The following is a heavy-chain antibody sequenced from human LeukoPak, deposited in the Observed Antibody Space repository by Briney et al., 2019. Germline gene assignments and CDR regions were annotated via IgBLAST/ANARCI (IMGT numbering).Heavy chain of an antibody. J-gene: IGHJ5*02. D-gene: IGHD6-13*01. V-gene: IGHV4-4*02. CDR3: ARGKLTAAAGSNWFDP. Sequence: SETLSLTCAVSGGSISSSNWWSWVRQPPGKGLEWIGEIYHSGSTNYNPSLKSRVTISVDKSKNQFSLKLSSVTAADTAVYYCARGKLTAAAGSNWFDPWGQGTLVTVSS. CDR1: GGSISSSNW. CDR2: IYHSGST.